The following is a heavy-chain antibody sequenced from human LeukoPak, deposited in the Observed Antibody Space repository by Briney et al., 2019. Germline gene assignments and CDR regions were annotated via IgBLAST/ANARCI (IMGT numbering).Heavy chain of an antibody. V-gene: IGHV1-69*05. J-gene: IGHJ6*03. D-gene: IGHD3-3*02. CDR1: GGTFSSYA. CDR2: IIPIFGTA. CDR3: VRVARGYYYYYYMDV. Sequence: SVTVSCKASGGTFSSYAISWVRQAPGQGLEWMGGIIPIFGTANYAQKFQGRVTITTDESTSTAYMELSRLRSEDTAVYYCVRVARGYYYYYYMDVWGKGTTVTVSS.